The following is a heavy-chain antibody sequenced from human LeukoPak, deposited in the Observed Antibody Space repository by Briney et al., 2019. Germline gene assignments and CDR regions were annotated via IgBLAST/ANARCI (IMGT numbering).Heavy chain of an antibody. CDR3: ARNDGGRVATINFDY. CDR2: INHSGST. CDR1: GGSFSGYY. V-gene: IGHV4-34*01. J-gene: IGHJ4*02. Sequence: SETLSLTCAVYGGSFSGYYWSWIRQPPGKGLEWIGEINHSGSTNYNPSLKSRVTISVDTSKNQFSLKLSSVTAADTAVYYCARNDGGRVATINFDYWGQGTLVTVSS. D-gene: IGHD5-12*01.